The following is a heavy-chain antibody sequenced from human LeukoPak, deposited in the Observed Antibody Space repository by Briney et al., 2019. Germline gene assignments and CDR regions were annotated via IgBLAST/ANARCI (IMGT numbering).Heavy chain of an antibody. J-gene: IGHJ4*02. D-gene: IGHD5-18*01. CDR1: GFSFTTSW. V-gene: IGHV3-7*01. CDR2: IEQDGSEK. Sequence: GGSLRLSCAASGFSFTTSWMSWVRQAPGKGLEWVASIEQDGSEKYYVDSVKGRFTISRDNAKNSLFLQINSLRAEDTAVYYCAKGHTSLAPGGQGALVTVSS. CDR3: AKGHTSLAP.